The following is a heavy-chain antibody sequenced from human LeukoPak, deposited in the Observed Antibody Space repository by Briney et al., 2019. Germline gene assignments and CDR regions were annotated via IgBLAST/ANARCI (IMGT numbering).Heavy chain of an antibody. CDR1: GFTFSDYY. J-gene: IGHJ4*02. D-gene: IGHD3/OR15-3a*01. CDR2: ISSSSSYT. V-gene: IGHV3-11*06. CDR3: ARDGAKLGRGRGDYFDY. Sequence: PGGSLRLSCAASGFTFSDYYMSWIRQAPGKGLEWVSYISSSSSYTNYADSVKGRFTISRDNAKNSLYLQMNSLRAEDTAVYYCARDGAKLGRGRGDYFDYWGQGTLVTVSS.